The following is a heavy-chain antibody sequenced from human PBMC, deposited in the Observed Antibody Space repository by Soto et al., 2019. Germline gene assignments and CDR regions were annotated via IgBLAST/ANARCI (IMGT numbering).Heavy chain of an antibody. CDR1: GGSFSGYY. D-gene: IGHD3-16*02. J-gene: IGHJ4*02. V-gene: IGHV4-34*01. CDR2: INHSGST. CDR3: ARARGITFGGVIARFDY. Sequence: QVQLQQWGAGLLKPSETLSLTCAVYGGSFSGYYWSWIRQPPGKGLEWIGEINHSGSTNYNPSLKSRVTISVDTSKNQFSLKLSSVTAADTAVYYCARARGITFGGVIARFDYWGQGTLVTVSS.